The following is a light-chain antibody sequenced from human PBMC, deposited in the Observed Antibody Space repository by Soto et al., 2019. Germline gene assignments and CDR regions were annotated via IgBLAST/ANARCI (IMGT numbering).Light chain of an antibody. J-gene: IGKJ1*01. CDR3: QQYNNWPKT. CDR1: QSISSS. Sequence: EIVMTQSPATLSVSPGEGATLSCRASQSISSSLAWYQQRPGQAPRLLIYGTTTRAAGVPSRFSGSGSGAEFTLTISSLQSEDFAFYYCQQYNNWPKTFGQGTKVEIK. V-gene: IGKV3-15*01. CDR2: GTT.